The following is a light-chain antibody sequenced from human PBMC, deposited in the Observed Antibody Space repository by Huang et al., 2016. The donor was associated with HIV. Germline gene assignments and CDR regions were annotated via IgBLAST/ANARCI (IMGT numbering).Light chain of an antibody. J-gene: IGKJ2*01. CDR3: LQYNNWPRT. CDR2: DAS. V-gene: IGKV3-15*01. CDR1: QYISTN. Sequence: ERVMTQSPDTLSVSPGERATLTCRASQYISTNLAWYQQKPGQAPRLLIDDASTRVADIPARFSGSGAGTAFTLAISSLQSEDFAVYYCLQYNNWPRTFGQGTKLEIK.